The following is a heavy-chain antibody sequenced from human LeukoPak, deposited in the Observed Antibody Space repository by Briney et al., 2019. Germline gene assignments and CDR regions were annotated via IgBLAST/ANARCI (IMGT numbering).Heavy chain of an antibody. V-gene: IGHV3-30*04. J-gene: IGHJ4*02. CDR3: AREPAAGPDFMFDS. CDR2: ISFDGTVK. D-gene: IGHD6-13*01. CDR1: GFTFSNYA. Sequence: GGSLRLSCAVSGFTFSNYAMHWVRQAPGKGLDWVAEISFDGTVKSYGDSVKGRFTISRDNSKNAVYLQMNSLRVEDTAVYFCAREPAAGPDFMFDSWGQGTLVTVSS.